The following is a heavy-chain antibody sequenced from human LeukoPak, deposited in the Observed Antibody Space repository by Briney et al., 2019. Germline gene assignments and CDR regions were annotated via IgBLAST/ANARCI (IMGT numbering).Heavy chain of an antibody. V-gene: IGHV4-34*01. D-gene: IGHD6-19*01. Sequence: PSETLSPTCAVYNGSLSGYYWSWIRQPPGKGLECIGEIKYSGSTYYNPSLKSRVTISVDTSKNQFSLKLSSVTAADTAVYYCARVKIAVAGVRFDYWGQGTLVTVSS. CDR1: NGSLSGYY. CDR3: ARVKIAVAGVRFDY. J-gene: IGHJ4*02. CDR2: IKYSGST.